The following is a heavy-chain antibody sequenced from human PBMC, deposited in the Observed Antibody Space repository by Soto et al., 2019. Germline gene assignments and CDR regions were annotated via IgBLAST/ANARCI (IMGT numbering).Heavy chain of an antibody. CDR2: IYHSGST. V-gene: IGHV4-61*01. D-gene: IGHD2-2*01. CDR3: ARVVEYCSSSSCFTYYYGMDV. J-gene: IGHJ6*02. Sequence: QVQLQESGPGLVKPSETLSLTCTVSGGSVSSGSYFWSWIRQAPGKGLDWIGYIYHSGSTNYNPSLKSRVTISVDMSKNQFSLRLTSVTAADAAVYYCARVVEYCSSSSCFTYYYGMDVWGQGTTVTVSS. CDR1: GGSVSSGSYF.